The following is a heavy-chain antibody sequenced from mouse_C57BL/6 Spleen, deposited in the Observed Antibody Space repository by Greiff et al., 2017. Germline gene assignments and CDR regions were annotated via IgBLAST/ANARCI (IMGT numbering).Heavy chain of an antibody. D-gene: IGHD2-4*01. V-gene: IGHV5-4*01. CDR2: ISDGGSYT. Sequence: EVQGVESGGGLVKPGGSLKLSCAASGFTFSSYAMSWVRQTPEKSLEWVATISDGGSYTYYPDNVKGRFTISRDKAKNNLYLQMSHLKSEDTAMYYCARDDYDDRYFDVWGTGTTLTVSS. J-gene: IGHJ1*03. CDR1: GFTFSSYA. CDR3: ARDDYDDRYFDV.